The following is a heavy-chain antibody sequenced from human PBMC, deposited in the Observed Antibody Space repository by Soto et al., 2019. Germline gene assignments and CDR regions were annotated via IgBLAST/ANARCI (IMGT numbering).Heavy chain of an antibody. D-gene: IGHD6-19*01. CDR1: GFTFDDYA. J-gene: IGHJ5*02. Sequence: GGSLRLSCAASGFTFDDYAMHWVRQAPGKGLEWVSGISWNSGSIGYADSVKGRFTISRDNAKNSLYLQMNSLRAEDTALYYCAKHTEDDIAVAGNGWFDPWGQGTLVTVSS. CDR3: AKHTEDDIAVAGNGWFDP. V-gene: IGHV3-9*01. CDR2: ISWNSGSI.